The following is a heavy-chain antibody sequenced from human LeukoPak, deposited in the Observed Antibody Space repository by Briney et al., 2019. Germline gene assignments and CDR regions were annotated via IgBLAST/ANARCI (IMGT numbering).Heavy chain of an antibody. V-gene: IGHV1-2*02. Sequence: ASVKVSCKASGYTFTTYGITWVRQAPGQGLEWMGWINPNSGGTNYAQKFQGRVTMTRDTSISTAYMELSRLRSDDTAAYYCARGPSTTVTNRNYFDYWGQGTLVTVSS. CDR1: GYTFTTYG. J-gene: IGHJ4*02. D-gene: IGHD4-11*01. CDR3: ARGPSTTVTNRNYFDY. CDR2: INPNSGGT.